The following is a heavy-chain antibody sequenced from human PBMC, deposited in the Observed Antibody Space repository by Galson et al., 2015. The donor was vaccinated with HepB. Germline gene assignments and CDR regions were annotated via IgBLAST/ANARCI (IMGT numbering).Heavy chain of an antibody. CDR2: ISYDGSNK. J-gene: IGHJ4*02. CDR3: AKDRRFLERKIWYFDY. D-gene: IGHD3-3*01. Sequence: SLRLSCAASGFTFSIYGMHWVRQAPGKGLEWVAVISYDGSNKYYADSVKGRFTISRDNSKNTLYLQMNSLRAEDTAVYYCAKDRRFLERKIWYFDYWGQGTLVTVSS. CDR1: GFTFSIYG. V-gene: IGHV3-30*18.